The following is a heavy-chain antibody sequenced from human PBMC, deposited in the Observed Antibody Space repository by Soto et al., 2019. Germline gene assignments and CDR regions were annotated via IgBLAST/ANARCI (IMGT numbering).Heavy chain of an antibody. Sequence: VQLVESGGALVKPGGSLRLSCAASGFTFSDYYMSWIRQAPGKGLEWVSYISSSSSYTNYADSVKGRFTISRDNAKNSLYLQMNSLRAEDTAVYYCARDRSCSSTSCYTEVYYYYGMDVWGQGTTVTVSS. J-gene: IGHJ6*02. D-gene: IGHD2-2*02. CDR3: ARDRSCSSTSCYTEVYYYYGMDV. V-gene: IGHV3-11*06. CDR2: ISSSSSYT. CDR1: GFTFSDYY.